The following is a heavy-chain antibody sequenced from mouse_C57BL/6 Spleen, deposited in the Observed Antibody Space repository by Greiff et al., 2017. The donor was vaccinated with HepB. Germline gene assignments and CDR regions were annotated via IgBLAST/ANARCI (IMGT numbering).Heavy chain of an antibody. J-gene: IGHJ1*03. CDR2: IDPENGDT. CDR3: TRYYYGSSYLWYFDV. V-gene: IGHV14-4*01. CDR1: GFNIKDDY. D-gene: IGHD1-1*01. Sequence: EVQLQQSGAELVRPGASVKLSCTASGFNIKDDYMHWVKQRPEQGLEWIGWIDPENGDTEYASKFQGKATITADTSSNTAYLQLSSLTSEDTAVYYCTRYYYGSSYLWYFDVWGTGTTVTVSS.